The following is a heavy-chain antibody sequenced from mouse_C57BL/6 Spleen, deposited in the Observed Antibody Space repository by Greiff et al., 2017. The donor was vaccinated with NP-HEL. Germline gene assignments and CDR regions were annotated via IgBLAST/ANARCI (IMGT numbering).Heavy chain of an antibody. V-gene: IGHV1-20*01. CDR2: INPYNGDT. CDR3: AKDYGSSYDFDY. Sequence: VQLKQSGPELVKPGDSVKISCKASGYSFTGYFMNWVMQSHGKSLEWIGRINPYNGDTFYNQKFKGKATLTVDKSSSTAHMELRSLTSEDSAVYYCAKDYGSSYDFDYWGQGTTLTVSS. J-gene: IGHJ2*01. D-gene: IGHD1-1*01. CDR1: GYSFTGYF.